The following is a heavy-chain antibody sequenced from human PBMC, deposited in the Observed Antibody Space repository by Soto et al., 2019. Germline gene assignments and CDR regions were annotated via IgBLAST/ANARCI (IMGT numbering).Heavy chain of an antibody. CDR1: GFKFSIYS. CDR2: ITSDTKTI. V-gene: IGHV3-48*02. Sequence: EVQLVESGGALVQPGGSLRLSCAASGFKFSIYSMNWVRQAPGKGLEWSAYITSDTKTIKYGESVKGRFTISRDNANNSVYLQMNSLSDEDVAVYYCASSVEAHFDFWGQGTVVTVSS. CDR3: ASSVEAHFDF. J-gene: IGHJ4*02.